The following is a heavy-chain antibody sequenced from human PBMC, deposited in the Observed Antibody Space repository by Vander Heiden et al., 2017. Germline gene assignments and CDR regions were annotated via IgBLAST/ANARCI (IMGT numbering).Heavy chain of an antibody. D-gene: IGHD3-10*01. Sequence: EVQLLESGGGLVQPGGSLRLSCAASGFTFSSYAMSWVRQAPGKGLEWVSAISGSGGSTYYADSVKGRFTISRDNSKNTLYLQMNSLRAEDTAVYYCAKGAYELYGSGSSFDYWGQGTLVTVSS. CDR1: GFTFSSYA. J-gene: IGHJ4*02. CDR3: AKGAYELYGSGSSFDY. CDR2: ISGSGGST. V-gene: IGHV3-23*01.